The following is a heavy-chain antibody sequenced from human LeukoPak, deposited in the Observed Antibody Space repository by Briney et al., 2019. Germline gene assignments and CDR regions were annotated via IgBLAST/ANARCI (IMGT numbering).Heavy chain of an antibody. J-gene: IGHJ2*01. CDR1: GFSFSTYG. V-gene: IGHV3-33*01. CDR3: ARVVSYYGSSYRLLDL. Sequence: GRSLRLSCEASGFSFSTYGMHWVRQAPGKRLEWVALIWFDGSNKHYADSVKGRFTISRDNSKNTMYLQMDSLRAEDTAVYYCARVVSYYGSSYRLLDLWGRGTLVTVSS. D-gene: IGHD3-10*01. CDR2: IWFDGSNK.